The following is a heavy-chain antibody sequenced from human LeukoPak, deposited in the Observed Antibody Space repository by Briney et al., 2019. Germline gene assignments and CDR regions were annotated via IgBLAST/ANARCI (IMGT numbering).Heavy chain of an antibody. D-gene: IGHD2/OR15-2a*01. V-gene: IGHV1-46*01. CDR1: GYTFTTYY. CDR3: ARDNRGSRLPKPYYFDF. Sequence: GASVKLSCKASGYTFTTYYIHWVRQAPGQGLEWMGVVIPSVGSISYAQKFQGRVSMTRDTSTSTVHMELSSLRSDDTAVYYCARDNRGSRLPKPYYFDFWGQGTLVTVSS. CDR2: VIPSVGSI. J-gene: IGHJ4*02.